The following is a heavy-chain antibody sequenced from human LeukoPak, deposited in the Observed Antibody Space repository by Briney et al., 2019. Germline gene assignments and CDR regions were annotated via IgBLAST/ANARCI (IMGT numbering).Heavy chain of an antibody. CDR1: GYTFTTYG. V-gene: IGHV1-18*01. CDR2: ISAYNGNT. D-gene: IGHD4-17*01. CDR3: ARDPGNYGDLGLDI. J-gene: IGHJ3*02. Sequence: ASVKVSCKASGYTFTTYGISWVRQAPGQGLEWMGWISAYNGNTNYAQKLQGRVTMTTDTSTSTAYMELSSLRSDDTAVYYCARDPGNYGDLGLDIWGQGTTVTVSS.